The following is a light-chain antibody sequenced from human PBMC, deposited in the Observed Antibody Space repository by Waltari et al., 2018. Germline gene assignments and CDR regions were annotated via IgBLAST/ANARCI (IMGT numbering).Light chain of an antibody. Sequence: QSALTQPPSASGSPGQSVTISCTGTSSDVGGYNYVSWYQQHPGKAPKLMIYEVSERPSGVPDGFSGSKSGNTASLTVSGLQAEDEAAYYCTSHAGSNNHVIFGGGTKLTVL. CDR2: EVS. CDR1: SSDVGGYNY. CDR3: TSHAGSNNHVI. V-gene: IGLV2-8*01. J-gene: IGLJ2*01.